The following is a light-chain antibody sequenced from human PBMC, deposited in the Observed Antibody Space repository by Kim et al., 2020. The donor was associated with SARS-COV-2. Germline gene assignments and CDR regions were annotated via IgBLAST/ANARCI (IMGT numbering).Light chain of an antibody. V-gene: IGLV3-1*01. Sequence: SYELTQPPSMSVSPGQTASITCSGDKLGDKYTCWYQQKAGQSPVLVIYQDTKRPSGIPERFSGSNSGNTATLTISGTQATDEADYFCQAWDINTVVFGGG. CDR3: QAWDINTVV. J-gene: IGLJ2*01. CDR2: QDT. CDR1: KLGDKY.